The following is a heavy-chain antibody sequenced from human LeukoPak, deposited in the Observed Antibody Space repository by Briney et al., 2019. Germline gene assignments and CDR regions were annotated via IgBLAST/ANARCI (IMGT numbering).Heavy chain of an antibody. V-gene: IGHV3-53*01. J-gene: IGHJ6*02. CDR1: GFTVSSNY. Sequence: GGSLRLSCAASGFTVSSNYMSWVRQAPGKGLVWVSVIYSGGSTYYADSVKGRFTISRDNSKNTLYLQMNSLRAEDTAVYYCARTYLDYYYGMDVWGQGTTVTVSS. CDR3: ARTYLDYYYGMDV. CDR2: IYSGGST.